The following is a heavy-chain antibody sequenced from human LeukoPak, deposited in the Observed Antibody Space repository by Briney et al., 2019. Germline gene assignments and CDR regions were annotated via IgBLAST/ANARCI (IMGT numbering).Heavy chain of an antibody. J-gene: IGHJ4*02. CDR2: VSANGIST. CDR3: AKDRGYTTGRDFDY. Sequence: GGSLRLSCAASGFTFGNYPKSWVRQAPGKGLEWVSVVSANGISTLNADSVKGRFTISRDNPMNTLYLQMSSLRAEDTAVYYCAKDRGYTTGRDFDYWGQGALVTVSS. D-gene: IGHD3-10*01. V-gene: IGHV3-23*01. CDR1: GFTFGNYP.